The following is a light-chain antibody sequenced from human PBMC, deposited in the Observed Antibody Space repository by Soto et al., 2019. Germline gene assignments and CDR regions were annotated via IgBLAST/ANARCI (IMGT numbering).Light chain of an antibody. CDR2: RDS. Sequence: SYELTQPLSVSVALGQTARITCGGNNIGSKNVHWYQQKPGQAPVLVIYRDSNRPSGIPERFSGSNSGNTATLTISRAQAGDEADYYCQVWDSSTAVFGTGTTLTV. CDR3: QVWDSSTAV. CDR1: NIGSKN. J-gene: IGLJ1*01. V-gene: IGLV3-9*01.